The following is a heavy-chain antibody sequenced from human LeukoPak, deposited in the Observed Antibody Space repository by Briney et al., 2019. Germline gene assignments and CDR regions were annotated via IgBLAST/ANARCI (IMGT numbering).Heavy chain of an antibody. V-gene: IGHV4-39*01. CDR3: ARRRYYDSSGYLD. Sequence: SETLSLTCTVFGDSVSRSDSYWDWIRQPPGKGLECIGTIYYSGRTYYSPSLKSRVTISVDTSNNQFSLNLSSVTAADTALYFCARRRYYDSSGYLDWGQGTLVTVSS. CDR1: GDSVSRSDSY. CDR2: IYYSGRT. J-gene: IGHJ1*01. D-gene: IGHD3-22*01.